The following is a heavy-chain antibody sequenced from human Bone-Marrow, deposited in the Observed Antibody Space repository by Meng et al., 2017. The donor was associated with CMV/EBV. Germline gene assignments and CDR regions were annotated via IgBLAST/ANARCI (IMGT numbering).Heavy chain of an antibody. CDR3: ARGQAATYYFDY. CDR1: RYTFTGYY. V-gene: IGHV1-2*02. J-gene: IGHJ4*02. CDR2: INPNSGGT. Sequence: ASVKVSCKASRYTFTGYYVHWVRQAPGQGLEWMGWINPNSGGTNYAQKFQGRVTMTRDTSISTAYMELNSLRAEDTAVYYCARGQAATYYFDYWGQGTLDTVSS. D-gene: IGHD2-15*01.